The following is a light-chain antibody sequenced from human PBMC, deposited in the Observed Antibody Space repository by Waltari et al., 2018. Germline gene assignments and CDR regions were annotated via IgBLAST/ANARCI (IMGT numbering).Light chain of an antibody. CDR2: KGS. V-gene: IGKV1-5*03. J-gene: IGKJ1*01. CDR1: QSISSW. CDR3: QQYNSYSWT. Sequence: DIQMTQSPSTLSASVGDRVTITCRASQSISSWLAWYQQKPGKAPKLLIYKGSSLESGVPSRFSGSGSGTEFTLTISRLQTDEFATYDCQQYNSYSWTFGQGTKVEIK.